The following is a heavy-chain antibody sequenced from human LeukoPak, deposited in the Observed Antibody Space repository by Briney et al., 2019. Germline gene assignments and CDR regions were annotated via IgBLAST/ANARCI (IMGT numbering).Heavy chain of an antibody. Sequence: GGSLRLSCAASGFTFSSYAMHWVRQAPGKGLEWVAVISYDGSNKYYADSVKGRFTISRDNSKNTLYLQMNSPRAVDTAVYYCARDTGGSYYFDYWGQGTLVTVSS. CDR1: GFTFSSYA. D-gene: IGHD2-8*02. CDR3: ARDTGGSYYFDY. V-gene: IGHV3-30-3*01. J-gene: IGHJ4*02. CDR2: ISYDGSNK.